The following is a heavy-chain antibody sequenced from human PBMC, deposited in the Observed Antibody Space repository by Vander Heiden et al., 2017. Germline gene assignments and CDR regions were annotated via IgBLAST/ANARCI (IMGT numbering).Heavy chain of an antibody. D-gene: IGHD6-13*01. J-gene: IGHJ2*01. CDR2: ISSSSSTI. Sequence: GKGLGWVSYISSSSSTIYYADSVKGRFTISRDNAKNSLYLQMNSLRDEDTAVYYCARDHWLAAADHWYFDLWGRGTLVTVSS. V-gene: IGHV3-48*02. CDR3: ARDHWLAAADHWYFDL.